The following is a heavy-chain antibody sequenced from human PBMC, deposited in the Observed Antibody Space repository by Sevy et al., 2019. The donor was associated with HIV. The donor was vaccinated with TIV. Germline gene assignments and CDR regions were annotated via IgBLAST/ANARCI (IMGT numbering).Heavy chain of an antibody. CDR1: GFTFTNHW. CDR3: ARGPPHSSGNYDVGDC. D-gene: IGHD3-22*01. J-gene: IGHJ4*02. Sequence: GGSLRLSCAASGFTFTNHWMHWVRQAPGRGLVWVSRINTDGSSTSYADSVKGRFTISRDNAKNTLFLQMNSLRVEDTAEFYCARGPPHSSGNYDVGDCWGQGALVTVSS. CDR2: INTDGSST. V-gene: IGHV3-74*01.